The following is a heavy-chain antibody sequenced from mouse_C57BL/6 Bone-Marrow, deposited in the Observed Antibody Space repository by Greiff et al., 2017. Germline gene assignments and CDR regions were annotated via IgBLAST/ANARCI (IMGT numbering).Heavy chain of an antibody. D-gene: IGHD2-4*01. CDR3: AGDYDDDGDFDY. Sequence: QVQLQQPGAELVMPGASVKLSCKASGYTFTSYWMHWVKQRPGQGLEWIGEIDPSDSYTNYNQKFKGKSTLTVDKSSSTAYMQLSSLTSEDSAVYYCAGDYDDDGDFDYWGQGTTLTVSS. CDR2: IDPSDSYT. CDR1: GYTFTSYW. J-gene: IGHJ2*01. V-gene: IGHV1-69*01.